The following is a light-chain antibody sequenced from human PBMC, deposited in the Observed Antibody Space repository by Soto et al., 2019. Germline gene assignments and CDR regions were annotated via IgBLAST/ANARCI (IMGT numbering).Light chain of an antibody. J-gene: IGLJ1*01. CDR2: EVS. V-gene: IGLV2-14*01. CDR1: SSDVGGYNY. Sequence: QSALTQPASVSGSPGQSITLSCTGTSSDVGGYNYVSWYQQHSGKAPKPMIYEVSNRPSGVSNRFSGSKSGNTASLTISGLQAEDEADYYCSSYTSSSTLYVFGSGTKVTVL. CDR3: SSYTSSSTLYV.